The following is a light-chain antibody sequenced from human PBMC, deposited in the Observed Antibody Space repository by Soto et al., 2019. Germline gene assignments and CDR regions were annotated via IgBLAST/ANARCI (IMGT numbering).Light chain of an antibody. Sequence: DIQMTQSPSSLSASVGDRVTITCQASQDITNYISWYQQKPGKAPKLLIYDASNLEAGVPSRFSGSGSGTDFTFTISSLQLEDFATYYCQHSNNFYALTFGGGTKVEIK. J-gene: IGKJ4*01. V-gene: IGKV1-33*01. CDR1: QDITNY. CDR2: DAS. CDR3: QHSNNFYALT.